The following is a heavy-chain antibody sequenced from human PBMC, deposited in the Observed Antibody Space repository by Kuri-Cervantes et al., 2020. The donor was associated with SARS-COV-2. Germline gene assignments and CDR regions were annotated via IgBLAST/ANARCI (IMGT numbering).Heavy chain of an antibody. Sequence: GGSLRLSCKASGYTFTSYYMHWVRQAPGQGLEWMGIINPSGGSTSYAQKFQGRVTMTRDTSTSTVYMELSSLRSEDTAVYYCAREGRNIDYYYGMDVWGQGTTVTVSS. V-gene: IGHV1-46*01. CDR3: AREGRNIDYYYGMDV. CDR1: GYTFTSYY. D-gene: IGHD1-14*01. J-gene: IGHJ6*02. CDR2: INPSGGST.